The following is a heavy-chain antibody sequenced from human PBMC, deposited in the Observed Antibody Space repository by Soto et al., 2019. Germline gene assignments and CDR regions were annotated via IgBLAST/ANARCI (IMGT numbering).Heavy chain of an antibody. Sequence: ASVKVSCKASGGTFNTYTISWVRQAPGQGLEWMGGIIPIFGKSNYAQKFQGRVTITADESTSTAYMELGSLRSEDTAMYYCASSQFSSSWPAYYYYYRVDVWGQGTTVTVSS. V-gene: IGHV1-69*13. D-gene: IGHD6-13*01. CDR3: ASSQFSSSWPAYYYYYRVDV. CDR1: GGTFNTYT. J-gene: IGHJ6*02. CDR2: IIPIFGKS.